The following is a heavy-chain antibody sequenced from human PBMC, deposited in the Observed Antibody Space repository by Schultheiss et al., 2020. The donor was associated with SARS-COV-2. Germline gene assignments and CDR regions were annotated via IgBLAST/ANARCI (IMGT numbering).Heavy chain of an antibody. V-gene: IGHV4-61*08. J-gene: IGHJ4*02. D-gene: IGHD6-13*01. CDR3: ARSPGIAAAPFDY. CDR2: IYYSGST. CDR1: GGSISSGGYY. Sequence: SQTLSLTCTVSGGSISSGGYYWSWIRQHPGKGLEWIGYIYYSGSTNYNPSLKSRVTISVDTSKNQFSLKLSSVTAADTAVYYCARSPGIAAAPFDYWGQGTLVTVSS.